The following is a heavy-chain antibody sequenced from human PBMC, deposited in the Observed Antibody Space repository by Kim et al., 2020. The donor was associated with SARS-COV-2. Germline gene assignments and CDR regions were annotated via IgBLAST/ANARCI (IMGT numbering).Heavy chain of an antibody. CDR1: GDSITGSTYY. CDR3: ARTHNWFDP. Sequence: SETLSLTCSVSGDSITGSTYYWGWIRQPPGKGLEWIGSMYYRGSTNYNPSLQSRVTIFADTSKNQFSLKLRSVTAADTAVYYCARTHNWFDPWGQGTLVTVSS. V-gene: IGHV4-39*01. J-gene: IGHJ5*02. CDR2: MYYRGST.